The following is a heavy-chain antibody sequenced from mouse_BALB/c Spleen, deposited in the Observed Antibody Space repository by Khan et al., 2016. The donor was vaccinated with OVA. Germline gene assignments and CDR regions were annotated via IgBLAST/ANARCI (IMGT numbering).Heavy chain of an antibody. Sequence: EVQLVESGPGLVKPSQSLSLTCTVTGYSITSDYAWNWIRQFPGNKLEWMGYISSSGSTNYNPALKSRLSITRDTSKTQFFLQLNSVTTEDTATYYCERDGSRYNYAMDYWGQGTSVTVSS. D-gene: IGHD2-3*01. CDR1: GYSITSDYA. V-gene: IGHV3-2*02. CDR2: ISSSGST. J-gene: IGHJ4*01. CDR3: ERDGSRYNYAMDY.